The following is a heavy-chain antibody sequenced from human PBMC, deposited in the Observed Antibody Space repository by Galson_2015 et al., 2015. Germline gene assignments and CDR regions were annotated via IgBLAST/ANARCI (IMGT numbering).Heavy chain of an antibody. V-gene: IGHV3-9*01. CDR3: AKGKQYSSGWLVRHNTPGAVYYGMDV. J-gene: IGHJ6*02. Sequence: SLRLSCAASGFTFDDYAMHWVRQAPGKGLEWVSGISWNSGSIGYADSVKGRFTISRDNAKNSLYLQMNSLRAEDTALYHCAKGKQYSSGWLVRHNTPGAVYYGMDVWGQGTTVTVSS. CDR2: ISWNSGSI. D-gene: IGHD6-19*01. CDR1: GFTFDDYA.